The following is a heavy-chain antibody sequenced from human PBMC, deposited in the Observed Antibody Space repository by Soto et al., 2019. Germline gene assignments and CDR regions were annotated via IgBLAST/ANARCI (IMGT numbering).Heavy chain of an antibody. CDR3: ARVVRYFDTPYGMDV. Sequence: EGQLLESGEGLVQPGGSLKLSCAASGFTFSNYAMSWVRQAPGKGLEWVSGIGGSGSNTYYPDSVKGRFTISRDNSKNTLFLQMNSLRAEDTAEYYCARVVRYFDTPYGMDVWGQGTTVTVSS. CDR2: IGGSGSNT. J-gene: IGHJ6*02. V-gene: IGHV3-23*01. CDR1: GFTFSNYA. D-gene: IGHD3-9*01.